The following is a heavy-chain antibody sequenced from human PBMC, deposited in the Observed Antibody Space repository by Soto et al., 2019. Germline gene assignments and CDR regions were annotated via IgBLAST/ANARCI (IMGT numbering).Heavy chain of an antibody. D-gene: IGHD3-3*02. Sequence: SETLSLTCAVYGGSFSGYYWNWIRQPPGKGLEWIGEINHSGSTYYNPSLKSRVTIYVDTSKNQFSLKLSFVTAADTAVYYCASPKIAFYNWFDPWGQGTLVTVSS. CDR2: INHSGST. CDR3: ASPKIAFYNWFDP. V-gene: IGHV4-34*01. CDR1: GGSFSGYY. J-gene: IGHJ5*02.